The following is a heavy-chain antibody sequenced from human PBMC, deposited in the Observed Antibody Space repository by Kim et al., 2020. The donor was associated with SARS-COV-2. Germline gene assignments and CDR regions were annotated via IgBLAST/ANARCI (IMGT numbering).Heavy chain of an antibody. V-gene: IGHV3-48*02. CDR3: AGDYSPDYDYYGMDV. D-gene: IGHD6-13*01. Sequence: ADAVKGRFTISRDNAETSLYLQMNSLRDEDTAVYYCAGDYSPDYDYYGMDVWGQGTTVTVS. J-gene: IGHJ6*02.